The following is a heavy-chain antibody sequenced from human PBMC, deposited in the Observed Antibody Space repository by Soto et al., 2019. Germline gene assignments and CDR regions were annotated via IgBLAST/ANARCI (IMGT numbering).Heavy chain of an antibody. Sequence: SXLVNPPQTLMLTCTCSGFSLSTSAVGVGWIRQPPGKALYWLALIYWHDDKRYSPSLRSRVTITKDTSKNQAVLTLTNMDPVDTATYFCARMNSSGPVDYWGQGTLVTVSS. CDR1: GFSLSTSAVG. V-gene: IGHV2-5*01. J-gene: IGHJ4*02. CDR3: ARMNSSGPVDY. D-gene: IGHD3-22*01. CDR2: IYWHDDK.